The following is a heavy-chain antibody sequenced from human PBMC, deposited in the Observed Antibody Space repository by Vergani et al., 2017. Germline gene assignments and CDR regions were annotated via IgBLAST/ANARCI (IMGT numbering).Heavy chain of an antibody. V-gene: IGHV3-30*02. CDR3: AKANPRNSGYDYLYYYHAMDV. J-gene: IGHJ6*02. Sequence: QVQLVESAGGVVQPGGSLRLSCAASGFTFSNFGMHWIRQAPGKGLEWLAYIGKDGINTRYRDAVKGRFTVSRDNSKDILYLQMDSLRSEDTAVYYCAKANPRNSGYDYLYYYHAMDVWGQGTTVTVSS. D-gene: IGHD5-12*01. CDR1: GFTFSNFG. CDR2: IGKDGINT.